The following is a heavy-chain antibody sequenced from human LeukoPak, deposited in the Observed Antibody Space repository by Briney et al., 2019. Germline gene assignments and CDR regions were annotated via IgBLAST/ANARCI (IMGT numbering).Heavy chain of an antibody. J-gene: IGHJ3*02. Sequence: SETLSLTCTVSGGSISSGGYYWSWIRQHPGKGLEWIGYIYYSGSTYYNPPLKSRVTISVDTSKTQFSLKLSSVTAADTAVYYCAREHYSGNLDGNDAFDIWGQGTMVTVSS. D-gene: IGHD4-23*01. CDR1: GGSISSGGYY. CDR2: IYYSGST. CDR3: AREHYSGNLDGNDAFDI. V-gene: IGHV4-31*03.